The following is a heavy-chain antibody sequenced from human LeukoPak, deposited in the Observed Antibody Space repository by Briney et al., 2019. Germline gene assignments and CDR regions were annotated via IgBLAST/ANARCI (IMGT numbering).Heavy chain of an antibody. Sequence: GGSLRLSCAASGFTFSSYAMHWVRQAPGKGLEWVAVISYDGSNKFYADSVKGRFTISRDNSKNTLSLQMNSLRADDTAVYYCARVKYSGLWFGESYAFDIWGQGTMVTVSS. CDR3: ARVKYSGLWFGESYAFDI. CDR2: ISYDGSNK. CDR1: GFTFSSYA. J-gene: IGHJ3*02. V-gene: IGHV3-30*04. D-gene: IGHD3-10*01.